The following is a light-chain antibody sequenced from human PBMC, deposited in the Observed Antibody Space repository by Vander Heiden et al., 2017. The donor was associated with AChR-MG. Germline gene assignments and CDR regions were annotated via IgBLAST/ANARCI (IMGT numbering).Light chain of an antibody. Sequence: QPVLTQPPSVAGAPGQRVTISCTGSSSNFGAGYDLHWYQQLPGTAPKLLIFGNINRPSGVPDRFSASKSGTSASLAITGLQAEDEADYYCQSYDSRLSGWVFGGGTKVTVL. CDR1: SSNFGAGYD. V-gene: IGLV1-40*01. CDR3: QSYDSRLSGWV. J-gene: IGLJ3*02. CDR2: GNI.